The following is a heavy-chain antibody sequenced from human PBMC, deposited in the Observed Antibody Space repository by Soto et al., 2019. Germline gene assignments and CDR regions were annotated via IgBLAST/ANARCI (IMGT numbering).Heavy chain of an antibody. D-gene: IGHD5-18*01. CDR1: GFTFTSYA. J-gene: IGHJ4*02. Sequence: GGSLRLSCAASGFTFTSYAMSWVRQAPGKGLEWVSAVSGSGGSTFYADSVKGRFTISRHNSRNTLYLQMNSLRAEDTAVYFCAKGQYSYGLFDYWGQGTLVTVSS. V-gene: IGHV3-23*01. CDR2: VSGSGGST. CDR3: AKGQYSYGLFDY.